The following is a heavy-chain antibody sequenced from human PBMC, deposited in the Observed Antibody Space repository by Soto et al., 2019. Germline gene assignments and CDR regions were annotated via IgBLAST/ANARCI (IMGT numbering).Heavy chain of an antibody. CDR1: GYTFSTYD. V-gene: IGHV1-8*01. CDR3: ASWAGYSK. D-gene: IGHD3-9*01. J-gene: IGHJ4*02. CDR2: VSPNSGNT. Sequence: QVQLVQSGSEVRKPGASVKVSCKASGYTFSTYDINWVRQAPGQGPEWMGRVSPNSGNTGYAQKFQGRLTMTRNTSISTAYMELSSLPSEDTAVYYCASWAGYSKWGQGTLVTVSS.